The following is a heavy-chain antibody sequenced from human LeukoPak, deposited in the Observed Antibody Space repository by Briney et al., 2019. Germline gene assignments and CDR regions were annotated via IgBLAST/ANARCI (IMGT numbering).Heavy chain of an antibody. CDR3: AKDRPIRGYSYGWNYMDV. Sequence: PGGSLRLSCAASGITFSGYSMNWIRQAPGKGLEWVATITGDSTYISHADSVKGRFTISRDNAKNSVYLQMNSLRAEDTALYYCAKDRPIRGYSYGWNYMDVWGKGTTVTISS. CDR1: GITFSGYS. D-gene: IGHD5-18*01. CDR2: ITGDSTYI. V-gene: IGHV3-21*04. J-gene: IGHJ6*03.